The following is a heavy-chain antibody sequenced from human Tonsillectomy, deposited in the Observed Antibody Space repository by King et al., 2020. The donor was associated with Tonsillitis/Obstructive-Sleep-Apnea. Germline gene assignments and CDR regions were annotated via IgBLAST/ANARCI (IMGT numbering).Heavy chain of an antibody. D-gene: IGHD3-10*02. CDR2: ISDSGGST. CDR3: AKSRSHVASDAFDM. Sequence: VQLVESGGGLVQPGGSLRVSCAASGFTFSNYALSWVRQAPGKGLEWVSGISDSGGSTHYADSVKGRINISRDNYKNTLYLQMNSLRAEDTAIYYCAKSRSHVASDAFDMWGQGALVTVSS. J-gene: IGHJ3*02. CDR1: GFTFSNYA. V-gene: IGHV3-23*04.